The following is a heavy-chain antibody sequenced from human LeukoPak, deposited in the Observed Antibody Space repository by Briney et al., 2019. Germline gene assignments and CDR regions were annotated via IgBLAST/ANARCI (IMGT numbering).Heavy chain of an antibody. Sequence: SETLSLTCSVYSGSFSGYYWSWIHQPPGKGLEWIGEINHSVGTNYNTSLKSRITISVDTSKNHFSLKLRSVTAADTAVYYCARDSALAQAVMFDYWGQGTLVTVSS. J-gene: IGHJ4*02. D-gene: IGHD6-19*01. V-gene: IGHV4-34*01. CDR3: ARDSALAQAVMFDY. CDR2: INHSVGT. CDR1: SGSFSGYY.